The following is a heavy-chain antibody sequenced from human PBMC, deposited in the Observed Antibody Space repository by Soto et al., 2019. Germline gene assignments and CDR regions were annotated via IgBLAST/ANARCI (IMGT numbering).Heavy chain of an antibody. Sequence: ASVKVSCKASGYTFTSYYMHWVRQAPGQGLEWMGIINPSGGSTSYAQKFQGRVTMTRDTSTSTVYMELSSLRSEDTAVYYCARDYNVYYYDSSGYPHFDYWGQGTLVTVSS. CDR1: GYTFTSYY. CDR3: ARDYNVYYYDSSGYPHFDY. D-gene: IGHD3-22*01. CDR2: INPSGGST. V-gene: IGHV1-46*01. J-gene: IGHJ4*02.